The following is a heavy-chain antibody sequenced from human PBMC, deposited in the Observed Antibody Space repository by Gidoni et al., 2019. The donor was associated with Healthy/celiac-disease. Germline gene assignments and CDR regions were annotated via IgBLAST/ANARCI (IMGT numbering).Heavy chain of an antibody. J-gene: IGHJ4*02. V-gene: IGHV3-30-3*01. CDR2: ISYDGSNK. D-gene: IGHD3-22*01. CDR1: GFTFGSYA. CDR3: ARDRDYYDSSGYLD. Sequence: QVQLVESGGGVVQPGRSLRLSCAASGFTFGSYAMHWVRQAPGKGLEWVAVISYDGSNKYYADSVKGRFTISRDNSKNTLYLQMNSLRAEDTAVYYCARDRDYYDSSGYLDWGQGTLVTVSS.